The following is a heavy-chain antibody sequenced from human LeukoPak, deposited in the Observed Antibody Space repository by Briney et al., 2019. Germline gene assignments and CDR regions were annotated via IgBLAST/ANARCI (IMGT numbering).Heavy chain of an antibody. CDR1: GFPFSSHA. CDR2: ISISGDMT. D-gene: IGHD4/OR15-4a*01. V-gene: IGHV3-23*01. CDR3: VNEEVPNDY. Sequence: GGSLRLSCEVSGFPFSSHAMSWVRQAPGRGLEWVSGISISGDMTYYADSVQGRFITSRDNSKNTVYLQMDSLRVEDTAVYYCVNEEVPNDYWGQGTLVTVSS. J-gene: IGHJ4*02.